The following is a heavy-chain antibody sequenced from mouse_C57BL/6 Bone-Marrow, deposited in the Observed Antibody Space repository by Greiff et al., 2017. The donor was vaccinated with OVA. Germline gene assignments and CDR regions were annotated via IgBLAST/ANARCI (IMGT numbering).Heavy chain of an antibody. CDR1: GFTFSDYY. D-gene: IGHD3-1*01. V-gene: IGHV5-12*01. Sequence: EVMLVESGGGLVQPGGSLKLSCAASGFTFSDYYMYWVRQTPEKRLEWVAYISNGGGSTYYPDTVKGRFTISRDNAKNTLYLQMSRLKSEDTAMYYCARLGLPFDYWGQGTTLTVSS. CDR2: ISNGGGST. J-gene: IGHJ2*01. CDR3: ARLGLPFDY.